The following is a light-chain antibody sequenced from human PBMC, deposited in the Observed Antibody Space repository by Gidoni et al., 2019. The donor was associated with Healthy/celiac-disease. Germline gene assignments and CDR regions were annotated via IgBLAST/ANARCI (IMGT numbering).Light chain of an antibody. J-gene: IGLJ2*01. CDR3: CSYAGSYTL. Sequence: QSALTQPRSVSGSPGQSVTISCTGTSSDVGGYNYVSWYQQHPRKAPKLMIYDVSKRPSGVPDRFSGSKSGNTASLTISGLQAEDEADYYCCSYAGSYTLFGGGTKLTVL. CDR2: DVS. CDR1: SSDVGGYNY. V-gene: IGLV2-11*01.